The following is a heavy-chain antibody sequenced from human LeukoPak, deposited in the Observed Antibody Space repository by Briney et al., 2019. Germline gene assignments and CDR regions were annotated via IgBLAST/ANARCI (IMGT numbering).Heavy chain of an antibody. J-gene: IGHJ4*02. V-gene: IGHV3-21*04. Sequence: PGGSLRLSCAASGFTFSTYSMNWVRQAPGKGLEWVSSISSSSSYIYYADSVKGRFTISRHNSKNTLYLQMNSLRAEDTAVYYCAREVAGTLDYWGQGTLVTVSS. CDR2: ISSSSSYI. CDR1: GFTFSTYS. CDR3: AREVAGTLDY. D-gene: IGHD6-19*01.